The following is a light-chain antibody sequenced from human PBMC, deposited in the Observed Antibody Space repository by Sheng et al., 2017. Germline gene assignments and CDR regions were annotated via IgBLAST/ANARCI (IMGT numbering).Light chain of an antibody. CDR1: QSVSGW. CDR2: KAS. Sequence: DMQMTQSPSTLSASVGDRVTITCRASQSVSGWLAWYQQKPGKAPNLLIYKASTLETGVPSRFSGSGSGTEFTLTISSLQPDDFATYYCQQYNSYSYSFGQGTKLEIK. CDR3: QQYNSYSYS. V-gene: IGKV1-5*03. J-gene: IGKJ2*03.